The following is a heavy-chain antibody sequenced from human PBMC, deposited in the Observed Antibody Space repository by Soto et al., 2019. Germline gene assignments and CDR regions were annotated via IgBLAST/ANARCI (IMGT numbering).Heavy chain of an antibody. CDR2: INPSGGST. CDR1: GYTFTSNY. J-gene: IGHJ4*02. Sequence: QVQLVQSGAEVKKPGASVKVSCKASGYTFTSNYMHWVRQAPGQGLEWMGIINPSGGSTSYAQKFQGRVTMTRDTSTRTVYMELSSLRSEDTAVYYCARNQSPRQYCSGGSCSTDFDYWGQGTLVTVSS. CDR3: ARNQSPRQYCSGGSCSTDFDY. V-gene: IGHV1-46*01. D-gene: IGHD2-15*01.